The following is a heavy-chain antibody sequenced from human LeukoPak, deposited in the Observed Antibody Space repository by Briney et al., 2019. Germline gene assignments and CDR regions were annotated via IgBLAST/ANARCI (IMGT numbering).Heavy chain of an antibody. V-gene: IGHV3-74*01. D-gene: IGHD1-26*01. CDR1: GFTFSSYW. CDR2: INSDGSST. Sequence: GGSLRLSCAASGFTFSSYWMHWVRQAPGKELVWVSRINSDGSSTSYADSVKGRFTLSRDNSKSTLYLQMNSLRAEDTAVYYCAKQAGYSGSYSNYWGQGTLVTFSS. J-gene: IGHJ4*02. CDR3: AKQAGYSGSYSNY.